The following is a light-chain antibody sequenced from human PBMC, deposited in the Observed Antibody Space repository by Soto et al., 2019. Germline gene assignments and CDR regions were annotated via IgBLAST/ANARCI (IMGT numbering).Light chain of an antibody. Sequence: EIVLTQSPGALSLSPGERATLACRASQSVSSSYLAWYQQKPGQAPRLLIYGASSRATGIPDRFSGSGSGTDFTLTISRLEPEDCAVYYCQQSGDSQWTFGQGTKVDI. J-gene: IGKJ1*01. CDR3: QQSGDSQWT. V-gene: IGKV3-20*01. CDR2: GAS. CDR1: QSVSSSY.